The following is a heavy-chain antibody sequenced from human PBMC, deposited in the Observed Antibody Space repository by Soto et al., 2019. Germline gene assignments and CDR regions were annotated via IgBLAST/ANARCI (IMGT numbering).Heavy chain of an antibody. Sequence: GGSLRLSCAASGFTFSSYGMHWVRQAPGKGLEWVALISYDGSYKYYADSVQGRFTISRDNSKNTLYLQMDSLYTGDTAVYYCGRDLATIFGGAYWGQGTLVTVSS. CDR2: ISYDGSYK. J-gene: IGHJ4*02. CDR3: GRDLATIFGGAY. D-gene: IGHD3-3*01. CDR1: GFTFSSYG. V-gene: IGHV3-30*03.